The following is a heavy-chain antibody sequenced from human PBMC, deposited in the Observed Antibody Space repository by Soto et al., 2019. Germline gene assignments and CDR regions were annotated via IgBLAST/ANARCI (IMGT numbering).Heavy chain of an antibody. Sequence: EVQLVESGGGLVRPGGSLRLSCAASGLTFNNTWMTWVRQAPGKGLEWVGHIRSKTDGGTTDYAAPVRGRFTLSRDDSKNTVYLEMNSLETEDTAKYYCTTGHSSGLYWGQGTLVTVSS. V-gene: IGHV3-15*01. CDR2: IRSKTDGGTT. CDR3: TTGHSSGLY. J-gene: IGHJ4*02. D-gene: IGHD6-19*01. CDR1: GLTFNNTW.